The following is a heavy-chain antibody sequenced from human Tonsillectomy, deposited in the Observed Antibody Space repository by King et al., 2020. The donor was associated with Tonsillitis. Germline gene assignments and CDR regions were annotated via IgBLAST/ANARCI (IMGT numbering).Heavy chain of an antibody. CDR1: GGSFSNYF. CDR3: SKQKCGANSGDVFDF. CDR2: INHSGST. Sequence: VQLQQWGAGLLKPSETLSLTCAVYGGSFSNYFWTWIRQSPGKGLEWIGDINHSGSTTYSPSLKSRVTVSVDTSNNQFSLKLSSVTAAATAVYYCSKQKCGANSGDVFDFWGQGTGVTVSS. V-gene: IGHV4-34*01. D-gene: IGHD4-23*01. J-gene: IGHJ3*01.